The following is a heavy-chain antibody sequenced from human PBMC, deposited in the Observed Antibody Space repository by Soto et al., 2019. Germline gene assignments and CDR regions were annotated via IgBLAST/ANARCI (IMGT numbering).Heavy chain of an antibody. Sequence: QVQLVQSGSELKKPGASVKVSCKASGYTFTSYAMNWVRQAPGQGLEWMGWINTNTGNPTYAQGFTGRFVFSLDTSVSTAYLQICSLKAEDTAVHYSARDPEAYDILTGYSHYYYYMDVWGKGTTVTVSS. CDR3: ARDPEAYDILTGYSHYYYYMDV. J-gene: IGHJ6*03. D-gene: IGHD3-9*01. CDR1: GYTFTSYA. CDR2: INTNTGNP. V-gene: IGHV7-4-1*01.